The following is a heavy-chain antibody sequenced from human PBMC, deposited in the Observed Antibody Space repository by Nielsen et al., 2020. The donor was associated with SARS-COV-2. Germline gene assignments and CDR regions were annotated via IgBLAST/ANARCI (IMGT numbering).Heavy chain of an antibody. D-gene: IGHD6-19*01. Sequence: ASVKVSCKPSGYTFTSCYMHWVRQAPGQGLEWMRIINPTGGSTSYAQKFQGRVTMTRDTSTTIVYMELSSLRSEDTAVYYCARERTVAGTSDYYYYYMDVWGKGTTVTVSS. V-gene: IGHV1-46*01. CDR3: ARERTVAGTSDYYYYYMDV. J-gene: IGHJ6*03. CDR1: GYTFTSCY. CDR2: INPTGGST.